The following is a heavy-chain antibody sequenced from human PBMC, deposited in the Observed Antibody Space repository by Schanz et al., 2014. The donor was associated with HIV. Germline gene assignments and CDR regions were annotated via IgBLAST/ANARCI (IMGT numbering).Heavy chain of an antibody. CDR3: TKEVPPDV. Sequence: EVQLLESGGGLVQPGGSLKLSCAASGFTLSKNAMSWVRLGPGKGLEWVSGISGNGGSTYHADSVKGRFTISRDNSKNTLYLQMNSLRAEDTAVYYCTKEVPPDVWGQGTTVTVSS. J-gene: IGHJ6*02. CDR1: GFTLSKNA. D-gene: IGHD1-1*01. CDR2: ISGNGGST. V-gene: IGHV3-23*01.